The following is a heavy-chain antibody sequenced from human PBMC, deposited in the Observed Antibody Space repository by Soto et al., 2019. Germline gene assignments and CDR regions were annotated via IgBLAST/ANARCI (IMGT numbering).Heavy chain of an antibody. Sequence: GGSLRLSCAASGFTFSSYGMHWVRQAPGKGLEWVAVIWYDGSNKYYADSVKGRFTISRDNSKNTLYLQMNSLRAEDTAVYYCARENRAVAGISDAFDIWGQGTMVTVSS. CDR1: GFTFSSYG. J-gene: IGHJ3*02. CDR3: ARENRAVAGISDAFDI. D-gene: IGHD6-19*01. V-gene: IGHV3-33*01. CDR2: IWYDGSNK.